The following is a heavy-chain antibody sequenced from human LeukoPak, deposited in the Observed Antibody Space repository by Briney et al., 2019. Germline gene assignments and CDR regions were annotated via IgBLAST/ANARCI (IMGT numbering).Heavy chain of an antibody. J-gene: IGHJ4*02. CDR2: ISGGGYDT. CDR1: GFIFSTYA. V-gene: IGHV3-23*01. CDR3: ANVYYYGSGIFKSRHFDY. Sequence: GGSLRLSCAASGFIFSTYAMSWVRQAPGKGLEWVSAISGGGYDTFYADSVKGRFTISRDNSKNTLYLQMNSLRAEDTAVYYCANVYYYGSGIFKSRHFDYGGKEPLVTFS. D-gene: IGHD3-10*01.